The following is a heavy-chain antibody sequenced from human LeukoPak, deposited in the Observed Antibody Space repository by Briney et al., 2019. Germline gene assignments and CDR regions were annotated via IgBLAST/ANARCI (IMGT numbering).Heavy chain of an antibody. D-gene: IGHD6-19*01. V-gene: IGHV4-34*01. J-gene: IGHJ4*02. CDR2: INHSGST. Sequence: SETLSLTCAVYGGSFSGYYWSWIRQPPGKGLVWIGEINHSGSTNYNPSLKSRVTISVDTSKNQFSLKLSSVTAADTAVYYCARGRSRGSIDYWGQGTLVTVSS. CDR3: ARGRSRGSIDY. CDR1: GGSFSGYY.